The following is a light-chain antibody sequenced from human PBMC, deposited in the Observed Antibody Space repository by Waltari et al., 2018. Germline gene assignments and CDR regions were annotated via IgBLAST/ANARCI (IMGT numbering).Light chain of an antibody. CDR3: AAWDDSLSGRV. CDR1: SSNIGSNY. V-gene: IGLV1-47*01. J-gene: IGLJ3*02. CDR2: CNN. Sequence: QSVLTQPPSASGTPGQRVTISCSGSSSNIGSNYVYWYQQLPGTAPKLLIYCNNQGPSGVPDRFPGSKSGTSASLAIRGLRSEDEADYYCAAWDDSLSGRVFGGGTKLTVL.